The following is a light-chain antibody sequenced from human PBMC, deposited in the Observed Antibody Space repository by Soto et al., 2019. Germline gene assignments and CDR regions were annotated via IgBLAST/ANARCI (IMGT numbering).Light chain of an antibody. J-gene: IGKJ1*01. V-gene: IGKV3-20*01. CDR3: QKYGTSPRT. CDR2: GAS. CDR1: QSISSNY. Sequence: DIVMTQSPGTLSLSPGERATLSCRASQSISSNYLAWYQQKPGQSPRLLIYGASSRDTGIPDRFSGRGSGTDFTLTISRLEPEDFAVYFCQKYGTSPRTFGQGTKVEIK.